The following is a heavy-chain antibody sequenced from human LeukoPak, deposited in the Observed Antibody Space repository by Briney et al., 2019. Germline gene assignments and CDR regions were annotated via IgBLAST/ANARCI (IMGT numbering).Heavy chain of an antibody. CDR2: TYTGGGT. D-gene: IGHD3-10*01. CDR3: TKDVWFGDGFDS. J-gene: IGHJ4*02. V-gene: IGHV3-66*02. CDR1: GFTVSSNY. Sequence: GGSLRLSCAASGFTVSSNYMTWVRQAPGKGLEWVSLTYTGGGTYYADSVEGRFTISRDNSKNTLFLQMNALRPEDTAVYYCTKDVWFGDGFDSWGQGTLVTVSS.